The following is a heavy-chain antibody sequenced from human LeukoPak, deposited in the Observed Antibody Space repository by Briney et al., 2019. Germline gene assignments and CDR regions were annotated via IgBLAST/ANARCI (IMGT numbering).Heavy chain of an antibody. D-gene: IGHD6-13*01. CDR3: TTDDLHNGGIAAGDY. J-gene: IGHJ4*02. CDR2: IKSKTDGGTT. Sequence: PGGSLRLSCAASGFTFSNAWMSWVRQAPGKGLEWVGRIKSKTDGGTTDYAAPVKGRFTISRDDSKNTLYLQMNSLKTEDTAVYYCTTDDLHNGGIAAGDYWGQGTLVTVSS. CDR1: GFTFSNAW. V-gene: IGHV3-15*01.